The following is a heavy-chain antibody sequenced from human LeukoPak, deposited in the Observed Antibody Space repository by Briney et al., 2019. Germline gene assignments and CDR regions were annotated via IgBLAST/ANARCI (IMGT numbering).Heavy chain of an antibody. CDR2: ISSSSSYI. Sequence: GGSLTLSCAASRFTFSSYSTNWVRQAPGKGLEGVSSISSSSSYIYYADSVKGRFTISRDNAKNSLYLQMNSLRAEDKAVYYCERDQSISSSSPPYYYYYYMDVWGKGTTVTVSS. D-gene: IGHD6-6*01. CDR1: RFTFSSYS. J-gene: IGHJ6*03. CDR3: ERDQSISSSSPPYYYYYYMDV. V-gene: IGHV3-21*01.